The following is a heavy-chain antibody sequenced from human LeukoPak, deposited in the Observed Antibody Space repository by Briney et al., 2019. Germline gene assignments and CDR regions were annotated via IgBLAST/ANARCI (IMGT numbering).Heavy chain of an antibody. D-gene: IGHD5-24*01. V-gene: IGHV3-66*04. CDR3: ARRDGYNFGGGFDV. J-gene: IGHJ3*01. CDR2: IYSGGST. CDR1: GFTFSDYS. Sequence: PGGSLRLSCAASGFTFSDYSMNWVRQAPGKGLEWVSVIYSGGSTYYIDSVKGRFTISRDNSKNTLYLQMNTLRAEDTAVYYCARRDGYNFGGGFDVWGQGTMVTVSS.